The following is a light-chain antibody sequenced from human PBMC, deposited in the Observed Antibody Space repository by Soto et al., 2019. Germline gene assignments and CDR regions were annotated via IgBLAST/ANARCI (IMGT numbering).Light chain of an antibody. V-gene: IGKV3-15*01. CDR2: DTS. J-gene: IGKJ1*01. CDR3: QQYYNWPRA. CDR1: QSIGSY. Sequence: DILLTQSPACLSSSPGERATISCRASQSIGSYLTWYQQKPGKAPRLLIYDTSSLASGIPARFSGSGSGTEFTLTISSLQSEDFAVYYCQQYYNWPRAVGQGTKVDIK.